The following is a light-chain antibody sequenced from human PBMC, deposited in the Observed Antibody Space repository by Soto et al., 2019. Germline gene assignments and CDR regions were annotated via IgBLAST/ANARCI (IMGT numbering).Light chain of an antibody. CDR1: SSDVGGYNY. Sequence: QSALTQPRSVSGSPGQSVTISCAGTSSDVGGYNYVSWYQQHPGKAPKLMIYDVNERPSGVPDRFSGSKSGNTASLTISGLQAEDEADYYCVSFTTSRSYVFGTGTKLTVL. J-gene: IGLJ1*01. CDR3: VSFTTSRSYV. V-gene: IGLV2-11*01. CDR2: DVN.